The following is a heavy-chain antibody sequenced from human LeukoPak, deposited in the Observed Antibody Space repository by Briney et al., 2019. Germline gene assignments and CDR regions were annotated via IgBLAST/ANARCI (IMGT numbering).Heavy chain of an antibody. V-gene: IGHV3-33*01. J-gene: IGHJ4*02. CDR1: GFTFNTYG. Sequence: GVSLRLSCAASGFTFNTYGMNWVRQAPGKGLEWVAVIWYDGSHNYYADSVKGRFTISRDNSKNALFRQMDSLRAEDTAVYYCARSDYSGWYFFDYWGQGTLVTVSS. CDR2: IWYDGSHN. CDR3: ARSDYSGWYFFDY. D-gene: IGHD6-19*01.